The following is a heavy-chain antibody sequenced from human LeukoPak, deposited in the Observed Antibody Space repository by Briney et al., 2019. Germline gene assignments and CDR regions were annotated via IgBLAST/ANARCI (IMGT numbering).Heavy chain of an antibody. CDR2: IHPGDSDT. D-gene: IGHD1-14*01. CDR3: ARHDRSDSYARRGFDY. CDR1: GYSFTTYW. V-gene: IGHV5-51*01. Sequence: GESLEISCKGSGYSFTTYWIGWVRQMPGKGLEWMGSIHPGDSDTRYSPSFQGQVTISADKSISTAYLQWSSLKASDSAIFYCARHDRSDSYARRGFDYWGRGARVTVPS. J-gene: IGHJ4*02.